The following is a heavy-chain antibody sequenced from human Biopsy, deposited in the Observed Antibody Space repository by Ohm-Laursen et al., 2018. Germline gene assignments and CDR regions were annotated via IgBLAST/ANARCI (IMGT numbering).Heavy chain of an antibody. CDR3: ATKLTGYFHH. Sequence: SVKVSCKVPGGTFSNYGVNWVRQAPGQGLEWLGGNIPILGTGNYAQKFQDRATVAADTSTSTATMELRSLRSDDTAVYYCATKLTGYFHHWGQGTLVIVSS. D-gene: IGHD3-9*01. CDR1: GGTFSNYG. V-gene: IGHV1-69*06. CDR2: NIPILGTG. J-gene: IGHJ1*01.